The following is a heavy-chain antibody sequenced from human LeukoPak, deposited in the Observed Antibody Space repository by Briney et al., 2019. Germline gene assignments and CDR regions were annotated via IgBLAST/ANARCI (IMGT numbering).Heavy chain of an antibody. CDR3: ARDRGIAVAGVFDY. CDR2: IIPIFGTA. J-gene: IGHJ4*02. V-gene: IGHV1-69*05. CDR1: GGTFSSYA. D-gene: IGHD6-19*01. Sequence: SVKVSFKASGGTFSSYAISWVRQAPGQGLEWMGGIIPIFGTANYAQKFQGRVTITTDESTSTAYMELSSLRSEDMAVYYCARDRGIAVAGVFDYWGQGTLVTVSS.